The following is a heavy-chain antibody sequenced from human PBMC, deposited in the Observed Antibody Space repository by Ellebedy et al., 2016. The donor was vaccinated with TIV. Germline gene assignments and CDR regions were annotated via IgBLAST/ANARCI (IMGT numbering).Heavy chain of an antibody. Sequence: AASVKVSCKASGSTFTDQYIHWVRQAHGQGLEWLGWSDPNSGGTSYAQNFQGRVSMTRDTSLSTAYMELSRLRFDDTAVYYCARVLPHGGAGTLGYWGQGTLVTVSS. J-gene: IGHJ4*02. CDR3: ARVLPHGGAGTLGY. CDR1: GSTFTDQY. V-gene: IGHV1-2*02. D-gene: IGHD3-16*01. CDR2: SDPNSGGT.